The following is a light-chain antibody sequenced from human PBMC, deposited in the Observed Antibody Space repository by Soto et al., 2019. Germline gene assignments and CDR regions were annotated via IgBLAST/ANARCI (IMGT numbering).Light chain of an antibody. CDR1: NSDVGGYNY. J-gene: IGLJ2*01. Sequence: QSVLTQPASVSGSPGQSITISCTGTNSDVGGYNYVSWYQQHPGKAPKLMISEVSNRPSGVSNHFSGSKSGNTASLTISGLQAEDEADYYCSSYTSSTTRVFGGGTKVTVL. V-gene: IGLV2-14*01. CDR3: SSYTSSTTRV. CDR2: EVS.